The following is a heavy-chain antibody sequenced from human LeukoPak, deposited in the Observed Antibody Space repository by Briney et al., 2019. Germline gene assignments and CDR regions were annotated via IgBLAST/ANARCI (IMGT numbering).Heavy chain of an antibody. CDR3: AGSRYPEPQDLNY. CDR1: GFDFNMYE. V-gene: IGHV3-48*03. J-gene: IGHJ4*02. D-gene: IGHD3-10*01. CDR2: ISADGATI. Sequence: GSLRLPCAASGFDFNMYEMNWVRQAPGKGLEWVSYISADGATIYYAGSVKGRFTISRDNMKNSLFLQISSLRAEDTAVYYCAGSRYPEPQDLNYWGQGTLVIVS.